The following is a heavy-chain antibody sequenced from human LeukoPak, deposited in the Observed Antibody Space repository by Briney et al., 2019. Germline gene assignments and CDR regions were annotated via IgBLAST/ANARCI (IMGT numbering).Heavy chain of an antibody. J-gene: IGHJ5*02. CDR3: ARLQVHCGGDCYTRWFDP. CDR1: GGSIRTYY. V-gene: IGHV4-59*08. CDR2: IYYSVST. D-gene: IGHD2-21*02. Sequence: SETLSLTYTVSGGSIRTYYWSWIRQPPGKGLEWIGYIYYSVSTNFNPSLKSRVTISVDTSKNQFSLRLSSVTAADTAVYYCARLQVHCGGDCYTRWFDPWGQGTLVTVSS.